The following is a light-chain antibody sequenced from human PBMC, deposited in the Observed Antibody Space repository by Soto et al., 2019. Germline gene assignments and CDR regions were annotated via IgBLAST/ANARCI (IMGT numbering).Light chain of an antibody. CDR2: GAS. CDR3: QHFDNFPRAIT. Sequence: IQMTQSPSSLSASVGDRVTFTCQASQDISNYLNWYQQKPGKVPKLLIYGASNLETGVPSRFSGSGSGTDFTFTISSLQPEDIATYYCQHFDNFPRAITFGQGTRLEIK. CDR1: QDISNY. J-gene: IGKJ5*01. V-gene: IGKV1-33*01.